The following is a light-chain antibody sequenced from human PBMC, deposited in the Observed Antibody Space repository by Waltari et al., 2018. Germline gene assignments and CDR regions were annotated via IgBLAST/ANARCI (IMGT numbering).Light chain of an antibody. Sequence: QSALTQPASVSGSPGQSITISCTGTSSDVGSYNFVSWYQKHPDKAPKLMIYEVNKRPSGVSNRFAGSKSGNTASLTISGLQAEDEADYYCCSYAGTTTVLFGGGTNLTVL. CDR3: CSYAGTTTVL. CDR1: SSDVGSYNF. J-gene: IGLJ2*01. CDR2: EVN. V-gene: IGLV2-23*02.